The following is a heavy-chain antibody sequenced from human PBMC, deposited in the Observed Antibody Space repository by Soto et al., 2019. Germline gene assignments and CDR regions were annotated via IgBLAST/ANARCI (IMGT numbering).Heavy chain of an antibody. D-gene: IGHD3-9*01. CDR3: ERQDLYYDILTGYYFDY. J-gene: IGHJ4*02. Sequence: GESLKISCKPSGYSFSSYWIAWVRQMPGKGLEWMGIISPGDSDTKYSQSFQGQVTISANKSISTAYLQLNSLKASDTAMYYCERQDLYYDILTGYYFDYCGQGSPVTVSP. CDR2: ISPGDSDT. V-gene: IGHV5-51*01. CDR1: GYSFSSYW.